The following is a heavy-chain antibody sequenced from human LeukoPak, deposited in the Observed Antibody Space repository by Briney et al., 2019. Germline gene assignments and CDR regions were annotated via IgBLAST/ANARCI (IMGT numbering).Heavy chain of an antibody. D-gene: IGHD3-22*01. Sequence: GGSLRLSCAASGFTFSSYSMNWVRQAPGKGLEWVSSISSSSYIYYADSVKGRFTISRDNAKNSLYLQMNSLRAEDTAVYYCAREAYYDSSGYQTDYWGQGTLVTVSS. CDR3: AREAYYDSSGYQTDY. J-gene: IGHJ4*02. CDR1: GFTFSSYS. CDR2: ISSSSYI. V-gene: IGHV3-21*01.